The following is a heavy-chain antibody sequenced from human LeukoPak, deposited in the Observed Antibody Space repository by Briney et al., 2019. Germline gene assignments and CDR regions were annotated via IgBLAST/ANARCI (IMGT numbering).Heavy chain of an antibody. V-gene: IGHV4-39*07. D-gene: IGHD1-26*01. Sequence: SETLSLTCTVSGGSISSSSYYWGWIRQPPGKGLEWIGSIYYSGSTYYNPSLKSRVTISVDTSKNQFSLKLSSVTAADTAVYYCARGWELGPVDYWGQGTLVTVSS. J-gene: IGHJ4*02. CDR2: IYYSGST. CDR1: GGSISSSSYY. CDR3: ARGWELGPVDY.